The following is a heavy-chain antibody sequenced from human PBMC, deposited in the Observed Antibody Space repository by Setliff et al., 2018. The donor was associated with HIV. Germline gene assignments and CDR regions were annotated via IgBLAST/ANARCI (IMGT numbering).Heavy chain of an antibody. Sequence: GGSLRLSCAASGFTFSNAWMNWVRQDPGKGLEWVSTISSNAVTRTIYYADSVRGRFTIARDNAKTSLYLQMNSLRAADTAVYYCARERVGALDYWGQGALVTVSS. V-gene: IGHV3-48*01. CDR3: ARERVGALDY. D-gene: IGHD3-16*01. CDR1: GFTFSNAW. CDR2: ISSNAVTRTI. J-gene: IGHJ4*02.